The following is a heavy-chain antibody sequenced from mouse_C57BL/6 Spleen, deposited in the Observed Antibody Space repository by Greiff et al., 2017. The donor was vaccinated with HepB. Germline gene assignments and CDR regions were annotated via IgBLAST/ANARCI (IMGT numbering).Heavy chain of an antibody. CDR2: IRSNSSNYAT. J-gene: IGHJ2*01. CDR1: GFTFNTSA. D-gene: IGHD3-1*01. Sequence: EVQRVESGGGLVQPKGSLKLSCAASGFTFNTSAMHWVRQAPGKGLEWVARIRSNSSNYATYYADSVKDRFTISRDDSQSMLYLQMNNLKTEDTAMYDCVRGGLYPSLFDYWGQGTTLTVSS. CDR3: VRGGLYPSLFDY. V-gene: IGHV10-3*01.